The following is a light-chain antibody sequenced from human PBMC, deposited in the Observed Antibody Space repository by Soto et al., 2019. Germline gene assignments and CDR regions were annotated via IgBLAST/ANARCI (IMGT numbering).Light chain of an antibody. Sequence: ENVLTQSLGTLSLPPGERATLSCRASQSVSSSYLAWYQQKPGQAPRLLIYGASSRATGTPDRFSGSGSGTDFTLTISRLEPEDFAVYYCQQYGSSPRTFGQGTKVDI. J-gene: IGKJ1*01. CDR2: GAS. CDR1: QSVSSSY. V-gene: IGKV3-20*01. CDR3: QQYGSSPRT.